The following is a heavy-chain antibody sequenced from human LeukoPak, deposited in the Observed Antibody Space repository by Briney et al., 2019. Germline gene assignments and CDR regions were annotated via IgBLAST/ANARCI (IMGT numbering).Heavy chain of an antibody. J-gene: IGHJ2*01. V-gene: IGHV7-4-1*02. CDR1: GYTFTNHA. CDR3: ARLGGYYYGSRDYWYFDL. Sequence: ASVKVSCKASGYTFTNHAMSWVRQAPGQGLEWMGWINTNTGNPTYAQGFTGRFVFSLDTSVSTAYLQISSLKAEDTAVYYCARLGGYYYGSRDYWYFDLWGRGTLVTVSS. CDR2: INTNTGNP. D-gene: IGHD3-10*01.